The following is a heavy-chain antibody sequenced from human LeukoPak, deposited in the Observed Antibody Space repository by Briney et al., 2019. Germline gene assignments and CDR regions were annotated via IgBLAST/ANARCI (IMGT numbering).Heavy chain of an antibody. V-gene: IGHV1-8*01. CDR3: VSGQPEMSTA. CDR2: MAPNSGNT. Sequence: ASVKVSCKTFGYTFTTSDFNWVRQTTGQGLEWMGWMAPNSGNTGYAQKFQGRVTLTRATSISTAYMELSSLTSGDTAVYYCVSGQPEMSTAWGQGTPVTVSS. J-gene: IGHJ5*02. CDR1: GYTFTTSD. D-gene: IGHD5-24*01.